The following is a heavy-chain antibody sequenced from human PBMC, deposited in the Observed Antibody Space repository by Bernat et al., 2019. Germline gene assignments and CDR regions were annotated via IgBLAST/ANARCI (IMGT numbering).Heavy chain of an antibody. CDR1: GFTFSNAW. J-gene: IGHJ4*02. Sequence: EVQLVESGGGLVKPGGSLRLSCAASGFTFSNAWMNWVRQAPGKGLEWVGSIKSKTDGGTTDYAAPVKGRFTSSRDDSKHTLYLQMNSLKTEDTAVYYCTTEGEVSHFDYWGQGTLVTVSS. V-gene: IGHV3-15*07. CDR2: IKSKTDGGTT. D-gene: IGHD3-16*01. CDR3: TTEGEVSHFDY.